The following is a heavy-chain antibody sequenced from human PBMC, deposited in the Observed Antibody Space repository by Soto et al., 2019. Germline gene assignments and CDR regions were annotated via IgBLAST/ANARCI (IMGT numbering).Heavy chain of an antibody. CDR3: AHRDSTGTTTYFDS. Sequence: QITLKEAGPTLVNPTETLTRTCTFSGFSFTTTRMGVGWTRQPPGKALEWLAIIYWDGESRYTPLLRRRLTLTEDTSKNQVVLTMTNMDPNYTATYYCAHRDSTGTTTYFDSWGQGIPVTVAS. CDR2: IYWDGES. V-gene: IGHV2-5*02. J-gene: IGHJ4*02. D-gene: IGHD1-1*01. CDR1: GFSFTTTRMG.